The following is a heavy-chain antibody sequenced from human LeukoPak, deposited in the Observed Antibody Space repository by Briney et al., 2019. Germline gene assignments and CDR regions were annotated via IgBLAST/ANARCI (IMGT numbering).Heavy chain of an antibody. CDR2: IYYSGST. Sequence: SETLSLTCTVSGGSISSGDYYWNWIRQPPGKGLEWIGYIYYSGSTYYNPSLKSRVNISVDTSKSQFSLKLSSVTAADTAMYYCARVRDGGKTGLDYWGQGTLVTVSS. V-gene: IGHV4-30-4*08. J-gene: IGHJ4*02. D-gene: IGHD4-23*01. CDR3: ARVRDGGKTGLDY. CDR1: GGSISSGDYY.